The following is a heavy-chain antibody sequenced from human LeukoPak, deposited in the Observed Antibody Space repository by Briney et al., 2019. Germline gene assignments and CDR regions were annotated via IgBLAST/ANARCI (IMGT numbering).Heavy chain of an antibody. D-gene: IGHD6-13*01. CDR1: GFTFSSYG. J-gene: IGHJ4*02. Sequence: GRSLRLSCAASGFTFSSYGMHWVRQAPGKGLEWVAVIWYDGSNKYYADSVKGRFTISRDNSKNTLYLQMNSLRAEDTAVYYCAKGRGAAAGSHIFDYWGQGTLVTVSS. V-gene: IGHV3-33*06. CDR2: IWYDGSNK. CDR3: AKGRGAAAGSHIFDY.